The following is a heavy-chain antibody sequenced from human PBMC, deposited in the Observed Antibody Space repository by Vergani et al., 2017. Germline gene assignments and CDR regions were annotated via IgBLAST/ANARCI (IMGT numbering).Heavy chain of an antibody. CDR3: ARYYYDSSGYPGYYYMDV. D-gene: IGHD3-22*01. CDR2: IYYSGST. V-gene: IGHV4-59*01. Sequence: QVQLQESGPGLVKPSETLSLTCTVSGGSISSYYWSWIRQPPGKGLEWIGYIYYSGSTNSNPSLKSRVTISVDTSKNQFSLKLSSVTAADTAVYYCARYYYDSSGYPGYYYMDVWGKGTTVTVSS. J-gene: IGHJ6*03. CDR1: GGSISSYY.